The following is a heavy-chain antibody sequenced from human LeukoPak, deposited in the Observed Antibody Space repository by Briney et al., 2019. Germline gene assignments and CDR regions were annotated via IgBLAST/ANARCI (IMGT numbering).Heavy chain of an antibody. D-gene: IGHD5-18*01. V-gene: IGHV4-30-4*01. Sequence: SQTLSLTCNVSGGSISSGDYYWSWIRQPPGKGLEWIGYIYYSGSTYYNPSLKSRVTISVDTSKNQFSLKLSSVTAADTAVYYCASTRGYSYGSLDYWGQGTLVTVSS. CDR3: ASTRGYSYGSLDY. CDR2: IYYSGST. J-gene: IGHJ4*02. CDR1: GGSISSGDYY.